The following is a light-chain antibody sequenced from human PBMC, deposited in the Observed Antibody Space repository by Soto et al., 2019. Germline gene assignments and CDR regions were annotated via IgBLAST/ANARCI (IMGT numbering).Light chain of an antibody. Sequence: EIVLTQSPGTLSLSPGERATLSCRASHSAASAVAWYQQKPGQAPRLLIYGASNRATGIPDRFSGSGSGTDFTLTISSLEPEDFATYYCQQLNSYPPTFGQGTRLEIK. J-gene: IGKJ5*01. CDR1: HSAASA. CDR3: QQLNSYPPT. CDR2: GAS. V-gene: IGKV3-11*01.